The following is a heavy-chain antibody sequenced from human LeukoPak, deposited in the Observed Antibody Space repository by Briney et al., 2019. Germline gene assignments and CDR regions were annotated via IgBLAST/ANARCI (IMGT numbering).Heavy chain of an antibody. Sequence: GGSLRPSCAASGFTFSSYSMNWVRQAPGKGLEWVSSISSSSSYIYYADSVKGRFTISRDNAKNSLYLQMNSLRAEDTAVYYCASSTSSMVRGVNHPYYYYGMDVWGKGTTVTVSS. CDR2: ISSSSSYI. J-gene: IGHJ6*04. CDR1: GFTFSSYS. D-gene: IGHD3-10*01. V-gene: IGHV3-21*01. CDR3: ASSTSSMVRGVNHPYYYYGMDV.